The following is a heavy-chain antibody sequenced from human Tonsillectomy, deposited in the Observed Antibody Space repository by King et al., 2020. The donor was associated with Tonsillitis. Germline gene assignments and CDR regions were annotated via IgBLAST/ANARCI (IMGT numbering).Heavy chain of an antibody. D-gene: IGHD3-22*01. J-gene: IGHJ6*02. Sequence: VQLVESGGGLIQPGGSLRLSCAASGFTVSSNYMSWVRQAPGKGLEWVSVIYSGGSTYYADSVKGGFTISRDNSKNTLYLQMNSLRAEDTAVYYCARVFLGGYYYASDYGMDVWGQGTTVTVSS. V-gene: IGHV3-53*01. CDR3: ARVFLGGYYYASDYGMDV. CDR1: GFTVSSNY. CDR2: IYSGGST.